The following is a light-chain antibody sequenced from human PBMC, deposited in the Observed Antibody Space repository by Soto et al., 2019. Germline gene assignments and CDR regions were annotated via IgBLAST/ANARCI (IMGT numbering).Light chain of an antibody. CDR3: QHLNSYPIT. Sequence: DIQLTQSPSFLSASVGDRVTITCRASQGVGSYLVWYQQKPGKAPNLLIYVASTLQSGVPSRFSGSGFGTDFTLTISSLQPEDFATYYCQHLNSYPITFGQGTRLEIK. CDR1: QGVGSY. V-gene: IGKV1-9*01. CDR2: VAS. J-gene: IGKJ5*01.